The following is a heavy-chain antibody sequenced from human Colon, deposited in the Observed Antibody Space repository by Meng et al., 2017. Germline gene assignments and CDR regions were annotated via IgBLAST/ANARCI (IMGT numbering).Heavy chain of an antibody. J-gene: IGHJ4*02. CDR2: ISYDGSNK. V-gene: IGHV3-30*01. CDR3: ATKAVAGIDDFDY. CDR1: GVTISSYT. D-gene: IGHD6-19*01. Sequence: SGGGVVQPGRSLRLSRAASGVTISSYTMHWVRQAPGKGLEWVAVISYDGSNKYYADSVKGRFTISRDNSKNTLYLQMNSLRDEDTAVYYCATKAVAGIDDFDYWGQGTLVTVSS.